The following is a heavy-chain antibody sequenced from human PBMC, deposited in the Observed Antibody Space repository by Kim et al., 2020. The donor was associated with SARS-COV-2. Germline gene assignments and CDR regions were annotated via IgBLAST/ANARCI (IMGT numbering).Heavy chain of an antibody. CDR2: IYYSGST. V-gene: IGHV4-61*01. CDR3: ARVLWDMDKMVSTILNWFDP. D-gene: IGHD2-8*01. CDR1: GGSVSSGSYY. Sequence: SETLSLTCTVSGGSVSSGSYYWSWIRQPPGKGLEWIGYIYYSGSTNYNPSLKSRVTISVDTSKNQFSLKLSSVTAADTAVYYCARVLWDMDKMVSTILNWFDPWGQGTLVTVSS. J-gene: IGHJ5*02.